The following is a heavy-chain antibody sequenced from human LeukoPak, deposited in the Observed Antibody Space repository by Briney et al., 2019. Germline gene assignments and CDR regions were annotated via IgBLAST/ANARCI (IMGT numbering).Heavy chain of an antibody. CDR3: ARGSTRYDVLTGYHYYFDY. CDR2: IRYDGSNK. CDR1: GFTFSSYG. D-gene: IGHD3-9*01. J-gene: IGHJ4*02. V-gene: IGHV3-30*02. Sequence: PGGSLRLSCAASGFTFSSYGMHWVRQAPGKGLEWVAFIRYDGSNKYYADSVKGRFTISRDNSKNTLYLQMNSLRAEDTALYYCARGSTRYDVLTGYHYYFDYWGQGTLVTVSS.